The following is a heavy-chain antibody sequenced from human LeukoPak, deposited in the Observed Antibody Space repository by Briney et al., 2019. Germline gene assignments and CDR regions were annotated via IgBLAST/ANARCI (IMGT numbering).Heavy chain of an antibody. J-gene: IGHJ4*02. V-gene: IGHV1-18*01. CDR2: ISAYNGNT. Sequence: ASVKVSCKASGYTFTSYGISWVRQAPGQGLEWMGWISAYNGNTNYAQKLQGRVTMTTDTSTSTAYMELRSLRSDDTAVYYCARGADSGWYLYYFDYWSQGTLVTVSS. D-gene: IGHD6-19*01. CDR1: GYTFTSYG. CDR3: ARGADSGWYLYYFDY.